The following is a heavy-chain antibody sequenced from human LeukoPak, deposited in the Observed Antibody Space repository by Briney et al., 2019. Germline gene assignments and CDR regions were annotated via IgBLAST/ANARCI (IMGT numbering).Heavy chain of an antibody. CDR3: ARDTNWFDP. CDR1: GGSISSYY. CDR2: IYYSGST. V-gene: IGHV4-59*01. J-gene: IGHJ5*02. Sequence: PSETLSLTCIVSGGSISSYYWSWIRQPPGKGLEWIGYIYYSGSTNYNPSLKSRVTISVDTSKNQFSLKLSSVTAADTAVYYCARDTNWFDPWGQGTLVTVSS.